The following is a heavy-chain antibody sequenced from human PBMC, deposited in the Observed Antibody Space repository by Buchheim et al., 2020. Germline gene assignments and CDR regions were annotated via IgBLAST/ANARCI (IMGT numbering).Heavy chain of an antibody. Sequence: QVQLVESGGGVVQPGRSLRLSCAASGFTFSSYGMHWVRQAPGKGLEWVAVISYDGSNKYYADSVKGRFTISRDNSKNTLYLQMSSLRAEDTAVYYCAKEGVVHSSGWYLNYFDYWGEGTL. CDR1: GFTFSSYG. J-gene: IGHJ4*02. D-gene: IGHD6-19*01. V-gene: IGHV3-30*18. CDR2: ISYDGSNK. CDR3: AKEGVVHSSGWYLNYFDY.